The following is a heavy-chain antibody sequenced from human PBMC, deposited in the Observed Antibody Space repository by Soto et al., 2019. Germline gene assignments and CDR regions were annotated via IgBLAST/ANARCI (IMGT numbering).Heavy chain of an antibody. J-gene: IGHJ6*02. D-gene: IGHD3-3*01. V-gene: IGHV3-30*18. CDR2: ISYDGSNK. CDR1: GFTFSSYG. Sequence: QVQLVESGGGVVQPGRSLRLSCAASGFTFSSYGMHWVRQAPGKGLEWVAVISYDGSNKYYADSVKGRFTISRDNSKNTLYLQMNSLRAEDTAVYYCAKEKNPFWSGYYLDYYYGMDVWGRGTTVTVS. CDR3: AKEKNPFWSGYYLDYYYGMDV.